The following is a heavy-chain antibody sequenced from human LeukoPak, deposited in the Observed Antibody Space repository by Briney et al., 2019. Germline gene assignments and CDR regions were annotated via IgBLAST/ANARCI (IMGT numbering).Heavy chain of an antibody. CDR2: INHSGST. Sequence: SSETLSLTCAVYGGSFSGYYWSWIRQPPGKGLEWIGEINHSGSTNYNPSLKSRVTISVDTSKNQFSLKLSSVTAEDTAVYYCARGRNYYYDSSGNEYFQHWGQGTLVTVSP. J-gene: IGHJ1*01. D-gene: IGHD3-22*01. V-gene: IGHV4-34*01. CDR1: GGSFSGYY. CDR3: ARGRNYYYDSSGNEYFQH.